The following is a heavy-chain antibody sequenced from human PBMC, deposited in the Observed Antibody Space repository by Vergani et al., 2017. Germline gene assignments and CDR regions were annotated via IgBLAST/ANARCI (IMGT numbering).Heavy chain of an antibody. J-gene: IGHJ3*02. V-gene: IGHV1-69*08. CDR2: IIPILGIA. D-gene: IGHD3-22*01. CDR1: GGTFSSYT. CDR3: AREVPEALTKYYYDSSGSFAFDI. Sequence: QVQLVQSGAEVKKPGSSVKVSCKASGGTFSSYTISWVRQAPGQGLEWMGRIIPILGIANYAQKFQGRVTITADKSTSTAYMELSSLRSEETAVYYCAREVPEALTKYYYDSSGSFAFDIWGQGTMVTVSS.